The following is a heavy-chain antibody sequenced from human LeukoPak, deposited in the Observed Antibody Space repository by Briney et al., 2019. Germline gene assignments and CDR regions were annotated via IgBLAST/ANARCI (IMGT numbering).Heavy chain of an antibody. CDR1: GYTFTTYY. D-gene: IGHD1-1*01. J-gene: IGHJ4*02. CDR2: INSSGGST. V-gene: IGHV1-46*01. CDR3: GSVTGTTGFCDY. Sequence: ASVKLSCNASGYTFTTYYMHWVRQAPGQGRELMGIINSSGGSTTYAQTFQGRDTMTRDTSTSTFYMELSSLRSEDTAVYYCGSVTGTTGFCDYWGQGTLVTVSS.